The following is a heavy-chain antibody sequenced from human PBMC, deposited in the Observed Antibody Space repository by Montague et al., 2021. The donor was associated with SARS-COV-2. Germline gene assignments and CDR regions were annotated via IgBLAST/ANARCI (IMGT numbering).Heavy chain of an antibody. D-gene: IGHD2-21*02. J-gene: IGHJ4*02. CDR3: ARGVTNDD. Sequence: LGKVSFKASGYLFSDYYVHWLRQAPGQGLEWMGWINPHSGGTNYAQKFQGRVTLTRDTSITTAYMDLSGLTSDDTAVYYCARGVTNDDWGQGTLVTVSS. CDR2: INPHSGGT. V-gene: IGHV1-2*02. CDR1: GYLFSDYY.